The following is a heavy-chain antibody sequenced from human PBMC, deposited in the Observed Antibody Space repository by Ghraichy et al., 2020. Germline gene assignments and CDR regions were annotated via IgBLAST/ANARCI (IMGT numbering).Heavy chain of an antibody. CDR2: ISYDGSNK. D-gene: IGHD3-3*01. CDR1: GFTFSSYA. J-gene: IGHJ4*02. CDR3: ARGTFKQILYYDFWSGYYDY. Sequence: GGSLRLSCAASGFTFSSYAMHWVRQAPGKGLEWVAVISYDGSNKYYADSVKGRFTISRDNSKNTLYLQMNSLRAEDTAVYYCARGTFKQILYYDFWSGYYDYWGQGTLVTVSS. V-gene: IGHV3-30-3*01.